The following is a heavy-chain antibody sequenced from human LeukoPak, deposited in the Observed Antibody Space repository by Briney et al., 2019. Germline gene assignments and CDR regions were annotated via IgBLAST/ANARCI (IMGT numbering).Heavy chain of an antibody. CDR3: ARDLVTVTKGFDI. CDR2: ISYIGST. V-gene: IGHV4-59*11. CDR1: GDSFSSHY. D-gene: IGHD4-17*01. Sequence: SETLSLTCAVYGDSFSSHYWTWIRQPPGKGLEWIGYISYIGSTNYNPSLKSRVTISIDTSKSQFSLKLSSVTAADTAVYYCARDLVTVTKGFDIWGQGTMVSVSS. J-gene: IGHJ3*02.